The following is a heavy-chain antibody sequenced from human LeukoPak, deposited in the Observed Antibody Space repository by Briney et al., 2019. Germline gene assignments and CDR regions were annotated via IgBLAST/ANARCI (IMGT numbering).Heavy chain of an antibody. CDR2: LNGDGSDT. J-gene: IGHJ6*02. V-gene: IGHV3-74*03. Sequence: GGSLRLSCAASGLTFSRCWMHWVREVPGKGLVWVSRLNGDGSDTTYVDSVKGRFTISRDNARNTLYLHMNSLRVEDTAVYYCARRKVYEFGEGYNYGMDVWGQGTTVTVSS. CDR1: GLTFSRCW. D-gene: IGHD2-8*01. CDR3: ARRKVYEFGEGYNYGMDV.